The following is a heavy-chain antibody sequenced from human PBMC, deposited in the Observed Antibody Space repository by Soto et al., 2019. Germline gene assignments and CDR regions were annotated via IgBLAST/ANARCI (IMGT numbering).Heavy chain of an antibody. Sequence: SETLSLTCTVSGGSISNGGYYWTWIRHHPGKGLEWIGYIYHSGTTYYSPSLKSRVTISVDTSKNQLSLKLSSVTAADTAVYYCAIGRGFGGNSYYFDYWGQGTLVTVSS. CDR3: AIGRGFGGNSYYFDY. CDR2: IYHSGTT. D-gene: IGHD2-21*02. CDR1: GGSISNGGYY. V-gene: IGHV4-31*03. J-gene: IGHJ4*02.